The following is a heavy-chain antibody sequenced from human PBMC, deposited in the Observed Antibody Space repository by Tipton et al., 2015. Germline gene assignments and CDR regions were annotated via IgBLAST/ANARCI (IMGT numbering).Heavy chain of an antibody. V-gene: IGHV4-4*02. CDR3: AREVWYNDSTGYDY. D-gene: IGHD3-22*01. CDR2: IYHSGST. Sequence: TLSLTCAVSGDSINSSNWWSWVRQPPGKGLEWIGEIYHSGSTNYSPSLKSRVTVSVDKSKNQFSLKLTSVTAADTAVYYCAREVWYNDSTGYDYWGQGTLVTVSS. CDR1: GDSINSSNW. J-gene: IGHJ4*02.